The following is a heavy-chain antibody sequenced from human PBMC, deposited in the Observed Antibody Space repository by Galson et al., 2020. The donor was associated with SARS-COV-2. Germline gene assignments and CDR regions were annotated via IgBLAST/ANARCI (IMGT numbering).Heavy chain of an antibody. J-gene: IGHJ3*01. D-gene: IGHD1-26*01. CDR2: IRSSNSET. V-gene: IGHV3-48*02. CDR3: ARDAYYAFDL. CDR1: GFTFRSYD. Sequence: SCAASGFTFRSYDMNWVRQAPGKGLEWISNIRSSNSETFYADSVKGRFIISRDNVKNVLSLQMNSLRDDDTAVYFCARDAYYAFDLWGQGTVVTVSS.